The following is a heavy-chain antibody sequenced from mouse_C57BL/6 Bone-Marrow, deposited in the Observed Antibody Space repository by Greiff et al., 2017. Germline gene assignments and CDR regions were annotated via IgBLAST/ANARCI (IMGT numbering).Heavy chain of an antibody. D-gene: IGHD1-1*01. Sequence: VKLLQPGAELVKPGASVSLSCKASGYTLTSYWVHWVKQRPGQGLEWIVMIQPNSGSTNYNEKLKSKAKQTVDKSSSTAYMQLSSLTSENSEVYYCAVLFFAYWGQGTLVTVSA. CDR2: IQPNSGST. CDR1: GYTLTSYW. CDR3: AVLFFAY. J-gene: IGHJ3*01. V-gene: IGHV1-64*01.